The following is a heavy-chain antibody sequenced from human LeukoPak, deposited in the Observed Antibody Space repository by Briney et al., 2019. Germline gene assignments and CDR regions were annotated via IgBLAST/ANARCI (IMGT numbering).Heavy chain of an antibody. Sequence: GGSLRLSCVVSGVSLSSHGMHWVRQAPGKGLEWLTFTWSDGRSEYYADSVKGRFTVSRDNSMNTVYLEINSLRVEDTAVYYCARDRGNDYFDSWGQGTLVTVSS. CDR1: GVSLSSHG. CDR3: ARDRGNDYFDS. V-gene: IGHV3-33*01. CDR2: TWSDGRSE. J-gene: IGHJ4*02.